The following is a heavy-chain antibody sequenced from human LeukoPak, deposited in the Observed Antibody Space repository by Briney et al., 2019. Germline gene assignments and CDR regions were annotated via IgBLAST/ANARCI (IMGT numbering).Heavy chain of an antibody. CDR1: GFAFSSYW. CDR2: IKGDGSDK. CDR3: ARDKFRFDY. V-gene: IGHV3-7*01. Sequence: GGSLRLSCAASGFAFSSYWMSWVRQAPGKGLEWVANIKGDGSDKYYLDSLKGRFTVSRDNAKNSLYLQVNSLRADDTAVYYCARDKFRFDYWGQGTLVTVSS. J-gene: IGHJ4*02.